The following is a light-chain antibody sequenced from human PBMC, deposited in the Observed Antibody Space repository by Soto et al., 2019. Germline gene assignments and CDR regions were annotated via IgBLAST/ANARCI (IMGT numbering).Light chain of an antibody. J-gene: IGKJ5*01. Sequence: EIVLTQSPGTLSLSPGERATLSCRASQSVSSGYLAWYQQKPGQAPRVLIYDTSTRAAGIPARFSGSGSGTDFTLTISSLQSEDFAVYYCQQYNTWRSITFGQGTRLEIK. CDR3: QQYNTWRSIT. CDR1: QSVSSGY. CDR2: DTS. V-gene: IGKV3-15*01.